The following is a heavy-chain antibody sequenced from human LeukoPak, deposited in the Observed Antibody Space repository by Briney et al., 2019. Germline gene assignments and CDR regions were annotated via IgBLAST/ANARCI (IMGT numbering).Heavy chain of an antibody. CDR3: ARDPGGPTNDYGDPLDY. J-gene: IGHJ4*02. Sequence: SGTLSLTCAVSGGSISSSNWWSWVRQPPGKGLEWIGEIYHSGSTNYNPSLKSRVTISVDTSKNQFSLKLSSVTAADTAVYYCARDPGGPTNDYGDPLDYWGQGTLVTVSS. D-gene: IGHD4-17*01. V-gene: IGHV4-4*02. CDR2: IYHSGST. CDR1: GGSISSSNW.